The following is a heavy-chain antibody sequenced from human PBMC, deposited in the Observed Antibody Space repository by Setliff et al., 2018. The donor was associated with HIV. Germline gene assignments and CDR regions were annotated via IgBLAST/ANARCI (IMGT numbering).Heavy chain of an antibody. CDR2: INNDGIYP. CDR1: GFTFSYHW. J-gene: IGHJ3*02. Sequence: PGGSLRLSCAASGFTFSYHWMHWVRQAPGQGLVWVSRINNDGIYPTYADSVKGRFTISRDNAKNTVHLEMNSLRVEDTAVYYCAKELGGSGIDAFDIWGQGTMVTVS. CDR3: AKELGGSGIDAFDI. V-gene: IGHV3-74*03. D-gene: IGHD3-10*01.